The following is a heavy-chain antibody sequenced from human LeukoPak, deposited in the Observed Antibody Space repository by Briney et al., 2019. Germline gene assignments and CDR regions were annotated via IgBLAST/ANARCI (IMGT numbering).Heavy chain of an antibody. Sequence: PGGSLRLSCAASGFTFSGSAIHWVRQASGKGLEWVGRIRSKANSYATSSAASVKGRFTISRDDSKNTAYLQMNSLKTGDTAVYYCAKDLAGSGSYSFDYWSQGTLVTVSS. J-gene: IGHJ4*02. CDR1: GFTFSGSA. V-gene: IGHV3-73*01. D-gene: IGHD1-26*01. CDR2: IRSKANSYAT. CDR3: AKDLAGSGSYSFDY.